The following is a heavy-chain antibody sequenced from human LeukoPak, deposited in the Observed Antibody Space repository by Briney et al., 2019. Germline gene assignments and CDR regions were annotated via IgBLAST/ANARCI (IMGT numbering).Heavy chain of an antibody. CDR2: IYTSGST. D-gene: IGHD3-3*01. V-gene: IGHV4-61*02. J-gene: IGHJ6*03. CDR3: ARGKYYDFWSGSPLYYYYYMDV. CDR1: GGSISSGSYY. Sequence: SETLSLTCTVSGGSISSGSYYWSWIRQPAGKGLEWIGRIYTSGSTNYNPSLKSRVTISVDTSKNQFSLKLSSVTAADTAVYYCARGKYYDFWSGSPLYYYYYMDVWGKGTTVTVSS.